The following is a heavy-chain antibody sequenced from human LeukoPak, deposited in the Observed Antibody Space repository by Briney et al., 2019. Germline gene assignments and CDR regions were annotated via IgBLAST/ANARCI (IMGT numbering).Heavy chain of an antibody. Sequence: ASVKVSFKASGYTFTIYGISWVRQAPGQGLEWMGWINTNTGNPTYAQGFTGRFVFSLDTSVSTAYLQISSLKAEDTAVYYCARDRVLLWFGESYYFDYWGQGTLVTVSS. D-gene: IGHD3-10*01. V-gene: IGHV7-4-1*02. CDR1: GYTFTIYG. CDR2: INTNTGNP. CDR3: ARDRVLLWFGESYYFDY. J-gene: IGHJ4*02.